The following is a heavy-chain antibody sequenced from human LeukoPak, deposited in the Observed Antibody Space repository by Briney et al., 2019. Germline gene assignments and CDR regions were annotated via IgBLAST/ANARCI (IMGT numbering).Heavy chain of an antibody. CDR2: IWYDGSNK. V-gene: IGHV3-33*01. J-gene: IGHJ3*02. Sequence: PGGSLRLSCAASGFTFSSYGMHWVRQAPGKGLEWVAVIWYDGSNKYYADSVKGRFTISRDNSKNTLYLQMNSLRAEDTAVYYCARSLATVTTYPDAFDIWGQGTMVTVSS. CDR3: ARSLATVTTYPDAFDI. CDR1: GFTFSSYG. D-gene: IGHD4-17*01.